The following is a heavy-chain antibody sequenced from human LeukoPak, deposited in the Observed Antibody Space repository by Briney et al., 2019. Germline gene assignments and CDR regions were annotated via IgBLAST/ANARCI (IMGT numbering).Heavy chain of an antibody. D-gene: IGHD3-22*01. CDR3: ARTDYYYDSSGYYPYYFDY. Sequence: WETLSLTCTVSGYSISSGYYWGWIRQPPGKGLEWIGSICHSGSTYYNPSLKSRVTISVDTSKNQFSLKLSSVTAADTAVYYCARTDYYYDSSGYYPYYFDYWGQGTLVTVSS. V-gene: IGHV4-38-2*02. CDR1: GYSISSGYY. J-gene: IGHJ4*02. CDR2: ICHSGST.